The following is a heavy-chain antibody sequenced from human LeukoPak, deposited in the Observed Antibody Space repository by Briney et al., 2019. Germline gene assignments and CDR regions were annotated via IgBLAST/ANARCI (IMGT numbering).Heavy chain of an antibody. J-gene: IGHJ4*02. CDR2: IKSKTDGGTT. CDR1: GFTFSNAW. CDR3: TTDGDIAVVPAATLL. Sequence: GGSLRLFCAASGFTFSNAWMSWVRQAPGKGLEWVGRIKSKTDGGTTDYAAPVKGRFTISGDDSKNTLYLQMNSLKTEDTAVYYCTTDGDIAVVPAATLLWGQGTLVTVSS. V-gene: IGHV3-15*01. D-gene: IGHD2-2*01.